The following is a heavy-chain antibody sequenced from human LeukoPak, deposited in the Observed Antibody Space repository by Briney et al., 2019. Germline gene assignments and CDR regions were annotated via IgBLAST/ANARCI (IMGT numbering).Heavy chain of an antibody. CDR3: ASGSLGLFDY. CDR1: GGSISSYY. J-gene: IGHJ4*02. CDR2: IYYSGST. V-gene: IGHV4-59*01. Sequence: SETLSLTCTVSGGSISSYYWSWIRQPPGKGLEWIGYIYYSGSTNYNPSLKSRVTISVDTSKNQFSLKLSSVTVADTAVYYCASGSLGLFDYWGQGTLVTVSS. D-gene: IGHD3-10*01.